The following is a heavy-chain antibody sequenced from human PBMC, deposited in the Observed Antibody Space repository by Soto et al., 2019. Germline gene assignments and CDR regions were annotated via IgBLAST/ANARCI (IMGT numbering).Heavy chain of an antibody. CDR1: GYTFSNYG. J-gene: IGHJ6*02. CDR3: SRFIMVGGWFDPNYYHGMDV. D-gene: IGHD6-19*01. Sequence: QVQLVQSGAEVKKPGASVTVSCKTSGYTFSNYGINWVRQAPGQGLEWMGWISGYNGNTNYAQTVQGRVTMTPDTSTGTVYMELTSLKSDDTAIYYCSRFIMVGGWFDPNYYHGMDVWGHGTTVTVSS. CDR2: ISGYNGNT. V-gene: IGHV1-18*01.